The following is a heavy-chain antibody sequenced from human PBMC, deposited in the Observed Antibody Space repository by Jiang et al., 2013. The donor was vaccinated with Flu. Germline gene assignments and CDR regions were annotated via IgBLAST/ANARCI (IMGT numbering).Heavy chain of an antibody. Sequence: SETLSLTCTVSGGSISSYYWSWIRQPPGKGLEWIGYIYYSGSTNYNPSLKSRVTISVDTSKNQFSLKLSSVTAADTAVYYCARDGRSSWTTFDYWGQGTLVTVSS. J-gene: IGHJ4*02. D-gene: IGHD6-13*01. CDR3: ARDGRSSWTTFDY. CDR1: GGSISSYY. CDR2: IYYSGST. V-gene: IGHV4-59*01.